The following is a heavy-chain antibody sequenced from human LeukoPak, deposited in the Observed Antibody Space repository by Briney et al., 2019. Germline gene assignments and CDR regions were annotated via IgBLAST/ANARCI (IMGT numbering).Heavy chain of an antibody. CDR3: ASGSGSALGY. CDR2: IHTSGST. D-gene: IGHD3-10*01. CDR1: GDSISSGNYY. Sequence: PSQTLSLTCTVSGDSISSGNYYWSWIRQPAGQGLEWIGRIHTSGSTNYNPSLKSRVTISVDTSKNQFSLKLSSVTAADTAVYYCASGSGSALGYWGQGTLVTVSS. V-gene: IGHV4-61*02. J-gene: IGHJ4*02.